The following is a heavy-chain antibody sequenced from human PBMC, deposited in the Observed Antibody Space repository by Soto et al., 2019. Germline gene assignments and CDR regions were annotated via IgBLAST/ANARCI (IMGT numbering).Heavy chain of an antibody. J-gene: IGHJ5*02. V-gene: IGHV3-11*03. D-gene: IGHD2-21*02. CDR3: ARSYCGGDCYSGSNWFDP. Sequence: VQLLESGGDLVHPGGSLRLSCAASGFTFSDYYMSWIRQAPGKGLEWVSYISSSSSYTNYADSVKGRFTISRDNAKNSLYLQMNSLRAEDTAVYYCARSYCGGDCYSGSNWFDPWGQGTLVTVSS. CDR2: ISSSSSYT. CDR1: GFTFSDYY.